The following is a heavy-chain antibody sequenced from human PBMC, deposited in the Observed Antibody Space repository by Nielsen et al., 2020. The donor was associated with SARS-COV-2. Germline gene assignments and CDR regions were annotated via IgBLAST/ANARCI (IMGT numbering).Heavy chain of an antibody. Sequence: GESLKISCAASGFTFSSYAMSWVRQAPGKGLEWVSAISGSGGSTYYADSVKGRFTISRDNSKNTLYLQMNSLRAEDTAVYYCAKPSRTVTLEDAFDIWGQGTMVTVSS. CDR2: ISGSGGST. J-gene: IGHJ3*02. CDR1: GFTFSSYA. D-gene: IGHD4-17*01. V-gene: IGHV3-23*01. CDR3: AKPSRTVTLEDAFDI.